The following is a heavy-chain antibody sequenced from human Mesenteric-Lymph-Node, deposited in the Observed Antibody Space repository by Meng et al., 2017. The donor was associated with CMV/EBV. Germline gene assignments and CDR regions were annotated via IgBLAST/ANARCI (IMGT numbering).Heavy chain of an antibody. CDR1: GFTFSNHW. CDR2: ISWNSGSI. Sequence: SLKISCAASGFTFSNHWMSWVRQAPGKGLEWVSGISWNSGSIGYADSVKGRFTISRDNAKNSLYLQMNSLRAEDTALYYCAKDIAAAGTGYYYYYGMDVWGQGTTVTVSS. D-gene: IGHD6-13*01. V-gene: IGHV3-9*01. CDR3: AKDIAAAGTGYYYYYGMDV. J-gene: IGHJ6*02.